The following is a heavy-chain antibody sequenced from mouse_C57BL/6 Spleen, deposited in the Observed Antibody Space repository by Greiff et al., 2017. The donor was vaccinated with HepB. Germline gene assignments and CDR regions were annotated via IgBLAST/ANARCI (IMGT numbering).Heavy chain of an antibody. D-gene: IGHD1-1*01. Sequence: VQRVESGPELVKPGASVKLSCKASGYTFTSYDINWVKQRPGQGLEWIGWIYPRDGSTKYNEKFKGKATLTVDTSSSTAYMELHSLTSEDSAVYFCAREDGSSYPWYFDVWGTGTTVTVSS. CDR1: GYTFTSYD. CDR2: IYPRDGST. V-gene: IGHV1-85*01. J-gene: IGHJ1*03. CDR3: AREDGSSYPWYFDV.